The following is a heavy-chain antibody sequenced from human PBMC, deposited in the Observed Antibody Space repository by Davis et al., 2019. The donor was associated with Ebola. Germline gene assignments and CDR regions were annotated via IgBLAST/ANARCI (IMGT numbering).Heavy chain of an antibody. Sequence: ASVKVSCKASGYTFTSYGISWVRQAPGQGLEWMGWISAYNGNTNYAEKLQGRVTMTRDTSISTAYMELSRLRSDDTAVYYCARGIYCSGGNCYLASLFLPTDDGFDIWGQGTMVTVSS. D-gene: IGHD2-15*01. CDR2: ISAYNGNT. V-gene: IGHV1-18*04. CDR1: GYTFTSYG. J-gene: IGHJ3*02. CDR3: ARGIYCSGGNCYLASLFLPTDDGFDI.